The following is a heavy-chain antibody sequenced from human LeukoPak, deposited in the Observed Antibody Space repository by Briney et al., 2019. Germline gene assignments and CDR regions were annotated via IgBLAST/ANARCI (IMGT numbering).Heavy chain of an antibody. D-gene: IGHD2-21*02. Sequence: QPGGSLTLSCAASGFTFSSYWMHWVRQAPGKGLVWVSRINSDGSSTSYADSVKGRFTISRDNSKNTLYLQMNSLRAEDTAVYYCARDPRGGDCYAFDIWGQGTMVTVSS. V-gene: IGHV3-74*01. J-gene: IGHJ3*02. CDR3: ARDPRGGDCYAFDI. CDR1: GFTFSSYW. CDR2: INSDGSST.